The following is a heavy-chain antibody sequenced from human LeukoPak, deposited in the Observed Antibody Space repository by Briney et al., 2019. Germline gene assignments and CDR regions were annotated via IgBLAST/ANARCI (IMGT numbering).Heavy chain of an antibody. J-gene: IGHJ3*02. V-gene: IGHV3-21*01. CDR3: ARSHLIVVVTATQDDAFDI. CDR2: ISSSSSYI. D-gene: IGHD2-21*02. CDR1: GFTFSSYS. Sequence: GGSLRLSCAASGFTFSSYSMNWVRQAPGKGLEWVSSISSSSSYIYYADSVKGRFTISRDNAKNSLYLQMNSLRAEDTAVYYCARSHLIVVVTATQDDAFDIWGQGTMVTVSS.